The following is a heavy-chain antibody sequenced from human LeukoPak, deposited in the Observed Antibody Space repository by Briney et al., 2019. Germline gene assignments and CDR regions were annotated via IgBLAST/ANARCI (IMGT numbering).Heavy chain of an antibody. D-gene: IGHD1-1*01. Sequence: ASVKVSCKASGYTFTSYGISWVRQAPGQGLEWMGWISAYNGNTNYAQKLQGRVTMTTDTSTSTAYMELRSLRSDDTAVYYCARDFTTKPGDWSFDLWGRGTLVTVSS. CDR3: ARDFTTKPGDWSFDL. CDR2: ISAYNGNT. J-gene: IGHJ2*01. CDR1: GYTFTSYG. V-gene: IGHV1-18*01.